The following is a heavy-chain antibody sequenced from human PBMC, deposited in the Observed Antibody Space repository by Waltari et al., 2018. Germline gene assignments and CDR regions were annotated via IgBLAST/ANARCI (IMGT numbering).Heavy chain of an antibody. J-gene: IGHJ3*02. D-gene: IGHD6-25*01. CDR1: GFPFSSYA. Sequence: QVPLVESGGGVVTPGRSLRLSCAASGFPFSSYALNGVRQAPGKGLEWVAVISYDVSNKYYADSVKGRFTISRDNSKNTLYLQMNSLRAEDTAVYYCARVVRLAFDIWGQGTMVTVSS. V-gene: IGHV3-30-3*01. CDR3: ARVVRLAFDI. CDR2: ISYDVSNK.